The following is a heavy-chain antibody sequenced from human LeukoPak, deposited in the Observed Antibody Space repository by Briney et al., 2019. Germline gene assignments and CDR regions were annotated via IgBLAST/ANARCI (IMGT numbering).Heavy chain of an antibody. J-gene: IGHJ4*02. D-gene: IGHD3-10*01. CDR1: GYTFTNYD. CDR3: ARGNFYDNKGYSPELRY. CDR2: MNPNNGNT. Sequence: ASVKVSCKTSGYTFTNYDINWVRQATGQGLEWMGWMNPNNGNTGYAQKFQGRVTMTRNTSISTAYMELSRLTSDDTAVYYCARGNFYDNKGYSPELRYWGQGTLVTVSS. V-gene: IGHV1-8*01.